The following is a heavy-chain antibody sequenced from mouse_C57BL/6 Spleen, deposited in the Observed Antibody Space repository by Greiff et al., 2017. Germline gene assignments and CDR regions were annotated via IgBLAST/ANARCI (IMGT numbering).Heavy chain of an antibody. CDR2: IYPSDSET. CDR3: ARRDSSGYDDY. D-gene: IGHD3-2*02. Sequence: QVQLQQPGAELVRPGSSVKLSCKASGYTFTSYWMDWVKQRPGQGLEWIGNIYPSDSETHYNQKFKDKATLTVDKSSSTAYMQLSSLTSEDSAVYYCARRDSSGYDDYWGQGTTLTVSS. J-gene: IGHJ2*01. V-gene: IGHV1-61*01. CDR1: GYTFTSYW.